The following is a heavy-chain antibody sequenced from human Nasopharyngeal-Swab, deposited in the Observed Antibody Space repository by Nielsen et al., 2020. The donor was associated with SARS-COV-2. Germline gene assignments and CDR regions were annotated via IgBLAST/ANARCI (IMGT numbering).Heavy chain of an antibody. J-gene: IGHJ4*02. D-gene: IGHD1-26*01. CDR2: ISAYNGNT. CDR3: ARGGSYLTGPADY. Sequence: WVRQAPKQGHERMGWISAYNGNTNYAQKLQGRVTMTTDTSTSTAYMELRRLRSDDTAVYYCARGGSYLTGPADYWGQGTLVTVSS. V-gene: IGHV1-18*01.